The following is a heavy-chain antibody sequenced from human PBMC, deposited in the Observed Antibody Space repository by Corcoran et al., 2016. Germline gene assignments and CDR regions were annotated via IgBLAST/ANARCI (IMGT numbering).Heavy chain of an antibody. J-gene: IGHJ6*02. CDR3: AREGRFTMVREADYYYGMDV. D-gene: IGHD3-10*01. CDR2: INPNSGGT. Sequence: QVQLVQSGAEVKKPGASVKVSCKASGYTFTGYYMHWVRQAPGQGLEWMGWINPNSGGTNYAQKFQGWVTMTRDTSISTAYMELSRLRSDDTAVYYWAREGRFTMVREADYYYGMDVWGQGTTVTVSS. V-gene: IGHV1-2*04. CDR1: GYTFTGYY.